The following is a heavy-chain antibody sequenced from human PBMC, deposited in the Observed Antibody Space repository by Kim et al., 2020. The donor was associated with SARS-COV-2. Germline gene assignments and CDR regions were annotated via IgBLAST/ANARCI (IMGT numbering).Heavy chain of an antibody. CDR3: ARGAGSTYYYYYMDV. J-gene: IGHJ6*03. D-gene: IGHD1-26*01. CDR2: ISYDGSNK. CDR1: GFTFSSYA. V-gene: IGHV3-30-3*01. Sequence: GGPLRLSCAASGFTFSSYAMHWVRQAPGKGLEWVAVISYDGSNKYYADSVKGRFTISRDNSKNTLYLQMNSLRAEDTAVYYCARGAGSTYYYYYMDVWG.